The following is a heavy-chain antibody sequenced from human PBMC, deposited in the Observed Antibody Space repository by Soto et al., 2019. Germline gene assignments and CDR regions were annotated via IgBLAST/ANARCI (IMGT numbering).Heavy chain of an antibody. V-gene: IGHV3-30*03. Sequence: PGGSLRLSCAASGFNFTDYGFHWVRQAPGQGLEWVAVISNDGTNENYADSVKGRFTISRDNSKNTLYLQMNNLRGEDSALYYCAGYDFGSGLTLRNYWGQGTMVTVSS. CDR2: ISNDGTNE. D-gene: IGHD3-3*01. CDR1: GFNFTDYG. J-gene: IGHJ4*02. CDR3: AGYDFGSGLTLRNY.